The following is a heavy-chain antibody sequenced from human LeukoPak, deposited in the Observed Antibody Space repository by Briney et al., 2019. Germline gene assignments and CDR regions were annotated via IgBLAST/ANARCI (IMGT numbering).Heavy chain of an antibody. V-gene: IGHV1-24*01. CDR2: FDPEDGES. CDR1: GYTLTELS. CDR3: ARDNSRFQYYYDSSGYYYSFDI. J-gene: IGHJ3*02. D-gene: IGHD3-22*01. Sequence: ASVKVSCKVSGYTLTELSMHWVRQATGKGLEWMGGFDPEDGESVYAQKFQGRVTITTDESTSTAYMELSSLRSEDTAVYYCARDNSRFQYYYDSSGYYYSFDIWGQGTMVTVSS.